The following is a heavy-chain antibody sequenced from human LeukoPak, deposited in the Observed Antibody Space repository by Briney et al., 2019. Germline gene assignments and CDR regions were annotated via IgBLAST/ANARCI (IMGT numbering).Heavy chain of an antibody. V-gene: IGHV4-39*01. D-gene: IGHD3-3*01. CDR3: ARQPLESPYYDFWSGYYIGDY. Sequence: SETLSLTCTVSGGSISSSSYYWGWIRQPPGKGLEWMGSIYYSGSTYYNPSLKSRVTISVDTSKNQFSLKLSSVTAADTAVYYCARQPLESPYYDFWSGYYIGDYWGQGTLVTDSS. J-gene: IGHJ4*02. CDR2: IYYSGST. CDR1: GGSISSSSYY.